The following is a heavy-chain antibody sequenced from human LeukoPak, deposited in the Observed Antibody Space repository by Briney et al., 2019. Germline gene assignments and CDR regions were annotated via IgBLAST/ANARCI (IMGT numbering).Heavy chain of an antibody. CDR2: INHSGST. J-gene: IGHJ5*02. D-gene: IGHD1-26*01. CDR3: ARVFRWELRFDP. Sequence: SETLSLTCTVSGGSISSSSYYWGWIRQPPGKGLEWIGEINHSGSTNYNPSLKSRVTISVDTSKNQFSLKLSSVTAADTAVYYCARVFRWELRFDPWGQGTLVTVSS. V-gene: IGHV4-39*07. CDR1: GGSISSSSYY.